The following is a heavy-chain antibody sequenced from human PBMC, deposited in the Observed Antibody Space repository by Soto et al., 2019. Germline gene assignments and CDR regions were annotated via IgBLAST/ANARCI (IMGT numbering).Heavy chain of an antibody. CDR3: AKDQGIAASHGID. V-gene: IGHV3-30*18. Sequence: QVQLVESGGGVVQPGTSLRLSCAASGFTFNNYGMHWVRQAPGTGLEWVAAISSDGSDKYYADSVKGRLTISRDNSKNTLYLQMHSLRAEDTAVYYYAKDQGIAASHGIDWGQGTMVTVSS. J-gene: IGHJ3*01. CDR2: ISSDGSDK. D-gene: IGHD6-13*01. CDR1: GFTFNNYG.